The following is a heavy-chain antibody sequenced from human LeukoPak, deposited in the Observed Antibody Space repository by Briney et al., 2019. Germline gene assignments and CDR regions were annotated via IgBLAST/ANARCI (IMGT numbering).Heavy chain of an antibody. CDR2: ISPKGIT. V-gene: IGHV4-38-2*02. J-gene: IGHJ5*02. CDR1: GYPINIDYS. Sequence: SETLSLTCFVSGYPINIDYSWGWIRQSPGKGLEWIGVISPKGITYYNPSLRGRVSISPDTSKNQFSLRLSSMTATDTAMYYCARVPGVYFDFSIGFGSGWFDPWGQGILVTVSS. CDR3: ARVPGVYFDFSIGFGSGWFDP. D-gene: IGHD3-3*01.